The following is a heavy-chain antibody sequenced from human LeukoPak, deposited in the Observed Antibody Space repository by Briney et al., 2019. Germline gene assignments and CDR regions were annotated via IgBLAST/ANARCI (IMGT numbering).Heavy chain of an antibody. CDR1: GYSISSGFY. D-gene: IGHD4-17*01. V-gene: IGHV4-38-2*02. Sequence: PSETLSLTCTVSGYSISSGFYWGWIRQPPGKGLECIGSIYHSGSTYYNPSLKSRVTISVDTSKNQFSLNLSSVTAADTAMYYCARAVRTSRNFFDYWGQGTLVTVSS. CDR2: IYHSGST. CDR3: ARAVRTSRNFFDY. J-gene: IGHJ4*02.